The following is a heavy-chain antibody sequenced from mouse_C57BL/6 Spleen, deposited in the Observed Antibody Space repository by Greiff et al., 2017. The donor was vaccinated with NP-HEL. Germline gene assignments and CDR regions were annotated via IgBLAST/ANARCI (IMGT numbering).Heavy chain of an antibody. Sequence: VKLMESGPGLVQPSQSLSIPCTVSGFSLTSYGVHWVRQSPGKGLEWLGVIWSGGSTDYNAAFISRLSISKDNSKSQVFFKMNSLQADDTAIYYCARPYYDYDGTFFDYWGQGTTLTVSS. CDR1: GFSLTSYG. J-gene: IGHJ2*01. V-gene: IGHV2-2*01. D-gene: IGHD2-4*01. CDR3: ARPYYDYDGTFFDY. CDR2: IWSGGST.